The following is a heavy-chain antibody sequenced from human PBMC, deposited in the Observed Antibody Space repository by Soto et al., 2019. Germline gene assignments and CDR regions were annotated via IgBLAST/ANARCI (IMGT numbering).Heavy chain of an antibody. Sequence: SETLSLTCAVYGGSFSGFYWSWIRKSAGKGLEWIGRIYATGTTDYNPSLKSRVMMSVDTSKKQFSLKLRSVTAADTAVYYCVRDGTKTLRDWFDPWGQGISVTVSS. CDR1: GGSFSGFY. CDR2: IYATGTT. D-gene: IGHD1-1*01. V-gene: IGHV4-59*10. CDR3: VRDGTKTLRDWFDP. J-gene: IGHJ5*02.